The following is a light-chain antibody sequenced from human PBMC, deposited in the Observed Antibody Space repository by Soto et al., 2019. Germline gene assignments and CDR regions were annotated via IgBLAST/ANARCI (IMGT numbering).Light chain of an antibody. Sequence: EIVLTQSPGTLSLSPGERATLSCRASQTIDNTLAWYQRKPGQAPRLLIYHTHTRATGIPGRFSGRGSGAEFTLTISSLQSEDFAGYYWQRYEKGPNSFGHGTGVEIK. CDR1: QTIDNT. J-gene: IGKJ5*01. V-gene: IGKV3-15*01. CDR2: HTH. CDR3: QRYEKGPNS.